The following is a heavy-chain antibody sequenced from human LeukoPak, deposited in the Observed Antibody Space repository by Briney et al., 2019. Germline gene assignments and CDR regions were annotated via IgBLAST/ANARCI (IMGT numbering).Heavy chain of an antibody. Sequence: GGSLRLSCAASGFTLSTYSMNWVRQAPGKGLEWVSSISSSSSYIHYTDSVKGRFTISRDSTKKSLYLQMNSLRAEDTAVYYCARDRYDRSGYYDYWGQGTLVTVSS. D-gene: IGHD3-22*01. CDR2: ISSSSSYI. V-gene: IGHV3-21*01. CDR3: ARDRYDRSGYYDY. CDR1: GFTLSTYS. J-gene: IGHJ4*02.